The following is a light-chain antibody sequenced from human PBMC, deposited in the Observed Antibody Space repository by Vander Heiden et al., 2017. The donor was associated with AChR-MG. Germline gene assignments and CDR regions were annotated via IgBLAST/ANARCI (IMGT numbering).Light chain of an antibody. CDR2: YDS. CDR3: QVWDSSSDHHWV. V-gene: IGLV3-21*04. J-gene: IGLJ3*02. Sequence: SYVLTQPPSVSVAPGKTARITCGGNNIGSKSVHWYQQKPGQAPVLVIYYDSDRPSGIPERFSGSNSGNTATLTISRVEAGDEADYYCQVWDSSSDHHWVFGGGTKLTGL. CDR1: NIGSKS.